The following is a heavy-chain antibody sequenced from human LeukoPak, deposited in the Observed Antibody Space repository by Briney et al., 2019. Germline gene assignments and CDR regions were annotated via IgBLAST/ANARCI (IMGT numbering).Heavy chain of an antibody. D-gene: IGHD6-6*01. J-gene: IGHJ3*02. V-gene: IGHV4-34*01. CDR1: GESFSGYY. CDR3: ARDRSSSSSSAFDI. CDR2: INHSGSA. Sequence: SETLSLTCAVYGESFSGYYWSWIRQPPGKGLEWIGEINHSGSASYNPSLKSRVIMSADTSKNQFSLRLRSVTAADTAVYYCARDRSSSSSSAFDIWGQGTMVTVSS.